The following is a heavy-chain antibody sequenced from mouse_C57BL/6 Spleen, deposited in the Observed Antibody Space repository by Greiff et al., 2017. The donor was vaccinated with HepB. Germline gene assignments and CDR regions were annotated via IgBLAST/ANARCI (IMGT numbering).Heavy chain of an antibody. J-gene: IGHJ3*01. CDR3: ASYGNYGWFAY. D-gene: IGHD2-1*01. Sequence: QVHVKQPGAELVKPGASVKVSCKASGYTFTSYWMHWVKQRPGQGLEWIGRIHPSDSDTNYNQKFKGKATLTVDKSSSTAYMQLSSLTSEDSAVYYCASYGNYGWFAYWGQGTLVTVSA. CDR1: GYTFTSYW. CDR2: IHPSDSDT. V-gene: IGHV1-74*01.